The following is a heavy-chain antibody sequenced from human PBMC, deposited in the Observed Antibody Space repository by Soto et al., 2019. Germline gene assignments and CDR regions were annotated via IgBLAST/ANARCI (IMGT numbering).Heavy chain of an antibody. CDR2: IGGSGGST. Sequence: EVQLLESGGGLVQPGGSLRLSCAASGSTFSSYAMSWVRQAPGKGLEWVSAIGGSGGSTYYADSVKGRFTISRDNPKNTLYLQMNSVRAEDTAGYYCAKAGNWYFDLWGRGTLVTVSS. V-gene: IGHV3-23*01. CDR3: AKAGNWYFDL. CDR1: GSTFSSYA. J-gene: IGHJ2*01.